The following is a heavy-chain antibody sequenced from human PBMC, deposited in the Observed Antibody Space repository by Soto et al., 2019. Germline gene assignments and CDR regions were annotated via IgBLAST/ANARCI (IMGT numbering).Heavy chain of an antibody. CDR3: ARGARNYYYFDC. D-gene: IGHD1-7*01. CDR2: INGDGSST. CDR1: GFTFSNYW. V-gene: IGHV3-74*01. Sequence: EVQLVESGGGLVQPGGSLRLSYVASGFTFSNYWIHWVRQAPGKGLVWVSRINGDGSSTNYADSVKGQFTISRDNAKNTVYLQMNSLRVEDTAVYYCARGARNYYYFDCWGQGTLVTVSS. J-gene: IGHJ4*02.